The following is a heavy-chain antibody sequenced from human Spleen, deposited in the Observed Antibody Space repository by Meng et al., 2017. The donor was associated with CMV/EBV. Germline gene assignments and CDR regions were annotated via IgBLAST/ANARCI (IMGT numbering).Heavy chain of an antibody. J-gene: IGHJ4*02. Sequence: TVTVSCGSECVTACSGTRAPAWNGMEWYGCIYTSGSTNYNPPLKSRITMSVDTSMNQFSLKLNSVTAADTAVYYCARTLFYRSSTSALYYFDYWGQGTLVTVSS. V-gene: IGHV4-4*07. CDR2: IYTSGST. D-gene: IGHD2-2*01. CDR1: CGSECVTA. CDR3: ARTLFYRSSTSALYYFDY.